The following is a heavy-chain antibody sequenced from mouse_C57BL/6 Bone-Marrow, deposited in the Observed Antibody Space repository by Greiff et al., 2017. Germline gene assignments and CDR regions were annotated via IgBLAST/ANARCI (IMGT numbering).Heavy chain of an antibody. CDR1: GYTFTSYG. D-gene: IGHD1-1*01. V-gene: IGHV1-81*01. CDR2: IYPRRGNT. Sequence: QVQLQQSGAELARPGASVKLSCKASGYTFTSYGISWVKQRTGQGLEWIGEIYPRRGNTYYNEKFKGKATLTADKSSSTAYMELRSLTSEDSAVYLCARVRDYYGSSYPFAYWGQGTRVTVSA. CDR3: ARVRDYYGSSYPFAY. J-gene: IGHJ3*01.